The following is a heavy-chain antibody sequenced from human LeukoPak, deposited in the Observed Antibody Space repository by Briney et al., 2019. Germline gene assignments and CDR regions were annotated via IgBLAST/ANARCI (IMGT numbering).Heavy chain of an antibody. J-gene: IGHJ4*02. CDR3: ARHKGTPDAVAGTGKYFDY. CDR2: TYYRSKWYN. CDR1: GDSVSSNSAA. V-gene: IGHV6-1*01. Sequence: SQTLSLTCAISGDSVSSNSAARNWIRQSPSRGLEWLGRTYYRSKWYNDYAVSVKSRITTNPDTSKNQFSLKLSSVTAADTAVYYCARHKGTPDAVAGTGKYFDYWGQGTLVTVSS. D-gene: IGHD6-19*01.